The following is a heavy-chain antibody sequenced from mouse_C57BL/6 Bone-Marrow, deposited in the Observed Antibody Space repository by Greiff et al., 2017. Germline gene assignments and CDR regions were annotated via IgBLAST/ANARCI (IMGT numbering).Heavy chain of an antibody. J-gene: IGHJ3*01. D-gene: IGHD1-1*01. V-gene: IGHV1-54*01. CDR2: INPGSGGT. Sequence: QVQLQQSGAELVRPGTSVKVSCKASGYAFTNYLIEWVKQRPGQGLEWIGVINPGSGGTNYNEKFKGKATLTADKSSSTAYIQLSSLTSEDSAVYFCARHYGSSFAYWGQGTLVTVSA. CDR3: ARHYGSSFAY. CDR1: GYAFTNYL.